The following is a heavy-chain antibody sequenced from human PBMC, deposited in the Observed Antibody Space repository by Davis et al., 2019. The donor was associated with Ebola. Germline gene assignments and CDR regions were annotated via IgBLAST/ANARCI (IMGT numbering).Heavy chain of an antibody. CDR3: AKVAGYSSSWYVGYYGMDV. Sequence: GGSLRLSCAASGFTFSSYAMSWVRQAPGKGLEWVSAISGSGGNTYHADSVKGRYTISRDNSKNTLYLQMNSLRAEDTAVYYCAKVAGYSSSWYVGYYGMDVWGQGTTVTVSS. CDR1: GFTFSSYA. J-gene: IGHJ6*02. CDR2: ISGSGGNT. D-gene: IGHD6-13*01. V-gene: IGHV3-23*01.